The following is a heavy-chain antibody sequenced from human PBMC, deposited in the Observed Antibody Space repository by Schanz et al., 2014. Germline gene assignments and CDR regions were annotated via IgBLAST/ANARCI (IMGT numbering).Heavy chain of an antibody. CDR2: IYYSGNT. D-gene: IGHD3-10*01. CDR3: ALREKPYGPFAS. J-gene: IGHJ4*02. Sequence: QVQLQESGPGLVKPSQTLSLTCAVSGGSISSGGYSWNWIRQSPGKGLEWIGYIYYSGNTYYNPSRKSRVTISVDRSKNQFSRRLDSVTAADTAVYYCALREKPYGPFASWGQGALVTVSS. CDR1: GGSISSGGYS. V-gene: IGHV4-30-2*06.